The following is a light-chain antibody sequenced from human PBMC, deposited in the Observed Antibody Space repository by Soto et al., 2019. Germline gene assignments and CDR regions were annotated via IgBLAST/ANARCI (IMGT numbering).Light chain of an antibody. V-gene: IGKV3-11*01. CDR2: DAS. J-gene: IGKJ4*01. CDR1: QSVSSN. CDR3: QQRSNWPLT. Sequence: VLTQSPGTLSLSPGERATLSCMASQSVSSNNLAWYQQKPGQAPRLLIYDASNRATGIPARFSGSGSGTDFTLTISSLEPEDFAVYYCQQRSNWPLTFGGGTKV.